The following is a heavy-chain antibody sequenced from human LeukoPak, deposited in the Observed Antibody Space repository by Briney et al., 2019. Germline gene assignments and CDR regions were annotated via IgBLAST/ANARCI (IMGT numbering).Heavy chain of an antibody. D-gene: IGHD3-10*01. J-gene: IGHJ4*02. CDR3: ARDLGWFGESPYAGLDY. CDR1: GFTFSSYS. V-gene: IGHV3-21*01. Sequence: GGSLRLSCAASGFTFSSYSMNWVRQAPGKGLEWVSSISSSSSYIYYADSVKGRFTISRDNAKNSLYLQMNSLRAEDTAVYYCARDLGWFGESPYAGLDYWGQGTLVTVSS. CDR2: ISSSSSYI.